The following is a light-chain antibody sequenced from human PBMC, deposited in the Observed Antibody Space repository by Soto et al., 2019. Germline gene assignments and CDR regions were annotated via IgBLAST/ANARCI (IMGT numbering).Light chain of an antibody. CDR2: GNN. CDR1: SSNIGANYD. Sequence: QSVLTQPPSVSGAPGQRVTISCTGSSSNIGANYDVHWYQQRPGTAPKLLIFGNNNRPSGVPDRFSGSKSGTSASLAITRLQAEDEADYYCQSYDISLHNYVFGTGTKVTVL. J-gene: IGLJ1*01. CDR3: QSYDISLHNYV. V-gene: IGLV1-40*01.